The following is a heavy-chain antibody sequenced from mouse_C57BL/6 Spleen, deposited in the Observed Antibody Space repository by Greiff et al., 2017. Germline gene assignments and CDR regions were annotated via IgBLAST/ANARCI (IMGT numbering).Heavy chain of an antibody. D-gene: IGHD1-1*01. CDR2: INPSSGYT. Sequence: QVHVKQSGAELAKPGASVKLSCKASGYTFTSYWMPWVKQRPGQGLEWIGYINPSSGYTKYNQKFKDKATLTADKSSSTAYMQLSSLTYEDSAVYYCAKVSITTVPNYAMDYWGQGTSVTVSS. CDR3: AKVSITTVPNYAMDY. J-gene: IGHJ4*01. V-gene: IGHV1-7*01. CDR1: GYTFTSYW.